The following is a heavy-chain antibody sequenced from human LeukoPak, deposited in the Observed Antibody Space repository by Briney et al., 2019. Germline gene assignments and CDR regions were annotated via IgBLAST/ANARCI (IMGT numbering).Heavy chain of an antibody. CDR3: AREGWQWLAQIDY. V-gene: IGHV4-34*01. Sequence: SETLSLTCAVYGGSFSGYYWSWIRQPPGKGLEWIGEINHSGSTNYSPSLKSRVTISVDTSKNQFSLKLSSVTAADTAVYYCAREGWQWLAQIDYWGQGTLVTVSS. CDR2: INHSGST. CDR1: GGSFSGYY. J-gene: IGHJ4*02. D-gene: IGHD6-19*01.